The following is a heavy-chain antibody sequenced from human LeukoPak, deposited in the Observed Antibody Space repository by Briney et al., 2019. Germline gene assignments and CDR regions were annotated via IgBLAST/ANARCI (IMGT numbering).Heavy chain of an antibody. CDR2: RNPNSGNT. Sequence: ASLKVSCKASGYTFTNYVINWVRQGPGQGLGWMGWRNPNSGNTGYAQKFPRRVTMTTNTSISTAYMELKSLRSEDTAVYYCARARSRLSPYYFGMDVWGQGTTVTVSS. V-gene: IGHV1-8*01. CDR3: ARARSRLSPYYFGMDV. J-gene: IGHJ6*02. CDR1: GYTFTNYV. D-gene: IGHD5/OR15-5a*01.